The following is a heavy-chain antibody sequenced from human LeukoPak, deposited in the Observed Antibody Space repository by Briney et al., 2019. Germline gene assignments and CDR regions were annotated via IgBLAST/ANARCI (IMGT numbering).Heavy chain of an antibody. V-gene: IGHV4-61*02. D-gene: IGHD5-24*01. CDR3: AREEGWLGPINSEDI. CDR2: MEISGST. CDR1: GFSITTSDYF. J-gene: IGHJ3*02. Sequence: SETLSLTCTVSGFSITTSDYFWSWIRQPAGKGLEWIGRMEISGSTNYNPSLRGRVTLSLDTSKNQFSLKLSSVTAADTAVYYCAREEGWLGPINSEDIWGQGTMVTVSS.